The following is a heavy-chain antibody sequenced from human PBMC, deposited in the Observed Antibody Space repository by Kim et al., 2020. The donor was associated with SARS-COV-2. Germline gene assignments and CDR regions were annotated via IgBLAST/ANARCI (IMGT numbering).Heavy chain of an antibody. V-gene: IGHV3-23*01. Sequence: GGSLRLSCAASGFTFSSYAMSWVRQAPGKGLEWVSTLSGSSSSKYYADSVKGRFTISRDNSKNTLYLQMNSLRAEDTAVYYCAKSSTTVATRFIDYWGQGTLVSVSS. CDR3: AKSSTTVATRFIDY. CDR1: GFTFSSYA. D-gene: IGHD4-17*01. J-gene: IGHJ4*02. CDR2: LSGSSSSK.